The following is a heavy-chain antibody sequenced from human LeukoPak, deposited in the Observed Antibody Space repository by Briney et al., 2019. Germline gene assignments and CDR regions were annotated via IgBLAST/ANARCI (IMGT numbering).Heavy chain of an antibody. CDR3: ATAVAGTSIYYGMDV. CDR2: INPNSGGT. V-gene: IGHV1-2*04. D-gene: IGHD6-19*01. Sequence: ASVTVSCKASGYTFTGYYMHWVRQAPGQGLEWMGWINPNSGGTNYAQKFQGWVTMTRDTSISTAYMELSSLRSEDTAVYYCATAVAGTSIYYGMDVWGQGTTVTVSS. CDR1: GYTFTGYY. J-gene: IGHJ6*02.